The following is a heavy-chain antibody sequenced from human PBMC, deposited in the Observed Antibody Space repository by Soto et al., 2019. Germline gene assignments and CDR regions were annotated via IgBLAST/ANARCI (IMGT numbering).Heavy chain of an antibody. CDR2: TYYRSRWYN. Sequence: PSQTLSLTCAISGDSVSSDSAAWIWIRRSPSRGLEWLGRTYYRSRWYNEYAASVKSRITLNPDTSKNQISLQLNSVTPDDTAVYYCESAVMAWLYNTPYGMDVWGQXTTVTVSS. J-gene: IGHJ6*02. CDR1: GDSVSSDSAA. D-gene: IGHD3-3*01. CDR3: ESAVMAWLYNTPYGMDV. V-gene: IGHV6-1*01.